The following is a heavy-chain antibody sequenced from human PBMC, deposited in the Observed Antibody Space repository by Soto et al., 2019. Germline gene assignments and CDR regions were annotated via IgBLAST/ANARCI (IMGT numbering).Heavy chain of an antibody. J-gene: IGHJ5*02. CDR3: ATFGSGRYRDWFDP. D-gene: IGHD6-19*01. CDR1: GGSISSYY. CDR2: IYYSGST. Sequence: SETLSLTCTVSGGSISSYYWSWIRQPPGKGLEWIGYIYYSGSTNYNPSLKSRVTMTEDTSTDTAYMELSSLRSEDTAVYYCATFGSGRYRDWFDPWGQGTLVTVSS. V-gene: IGHV4-59*03.